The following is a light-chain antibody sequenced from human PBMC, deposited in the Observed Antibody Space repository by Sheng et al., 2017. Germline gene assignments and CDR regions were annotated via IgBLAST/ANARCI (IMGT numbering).Light chain of an antibody. CDR3: QAWESSTGV. CDR2: QDR. Sequence: SFELSQPPSVSVSPGQTASITCSGDKLGDKYASWYQQKPGQSPVLVMYQDRRRPSQIPERFSGSKSEDTATLTISGTQAMDEAHYYCQAWESSTGVFGGGTKLTVL. V-gene: IGLV3-1*01. CDR1: KLGDKY. J-gene: IGLJ2*01.